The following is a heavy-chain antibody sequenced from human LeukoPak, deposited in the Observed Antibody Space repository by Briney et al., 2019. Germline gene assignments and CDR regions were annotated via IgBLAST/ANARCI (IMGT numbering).Heavy chain of an antibody. Sequence: SETLSLTCTVSGGSFSSGGFYWSWLRQHPGKALEWIGYISYTGNTYYNASLRSRVTISVDTSKNQFSLKLSSLTAADTAVYYCAREKVTTETNWFDPWGQGTLVTVSS. D-gene: IGHD4-11*01. CDR2: ISYTGNT. CDR3: AREKVTTETNWFDP. CDR1: GGSFSSGGFY. J-gene: IGHJ5*02. V-gene: IGHV4-31*03.